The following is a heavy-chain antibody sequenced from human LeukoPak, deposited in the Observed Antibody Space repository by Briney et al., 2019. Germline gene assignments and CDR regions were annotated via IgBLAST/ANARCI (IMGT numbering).Heavy chain of an antibody. CDR2: ISSSSSYI. Sequence: PGGSLRLSCAASGFTFSSYSMNWVRQAPGKGLEWVSSISSSSSYIYYADSVKGRFTISRDNAKNSLYLQMNSLRAEDTAVYYCARDSDIVVVVAAKSHAFDIWGQGTMVTVSS. D-gene: IGHD2-15*01. CDR3: ARDSDIVVVVAAKSHAFDI. J-gene: IGHJ3*02. CDR1: GFTFSSYS. V-gene: IGHV3-21*01.